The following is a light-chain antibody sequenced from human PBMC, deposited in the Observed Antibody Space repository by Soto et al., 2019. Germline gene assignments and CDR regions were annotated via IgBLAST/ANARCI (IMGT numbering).Light chain of an antibody. CDR2: DAS. V-gene: IGKV3-11*01. CDR3: QQRSNWIT. J-gene: IGKJ5*01. Sequence: EILLTQSPGTLSLSPGERVTLSCRASQTVRNNYLAWYQQKPGQAPRLLIYDASYRATGIPARFSGSGSGTDFTLTISSLEPEDFAVYYCQQRSNWITFGQGTRLEIK. CDR1: QTVRNNY.